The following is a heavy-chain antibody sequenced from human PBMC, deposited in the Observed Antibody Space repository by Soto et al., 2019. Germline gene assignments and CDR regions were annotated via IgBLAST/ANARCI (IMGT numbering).Heavy chain of an antibody. V-gene: IGHV1-18*01. Sequence: ASVKVSCKASGYTFSRYGISWVRQAPGQGLEWMGWISGYNCDTNYAQKVQGRVTMTTDTSTSTAYMELRSLRSDDTAVYYCARGWFGEFVDYFDYWGQGTLVTVSS. CDR1: GYTFSRYG. D-gene: IGHD3-10*01. CDR2: ISGYNCDT. J-gene: IGHJ4*02. CDR3: ARGWFGEFVDYFDY.